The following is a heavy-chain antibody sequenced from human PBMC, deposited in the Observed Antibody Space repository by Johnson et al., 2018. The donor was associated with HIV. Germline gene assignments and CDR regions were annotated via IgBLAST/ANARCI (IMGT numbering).Heavy chain of an antibody. CDR1: RFTFDDYA. V-gene: IGHV3-43D*03. D-gene: IGHD4-17*01. J-gene: IGHJ3*02. Sequence: VQLVESGGVVVQPGGSLRLSCETSRFTFDDYAMHWVRQAPGKGLEWVSLINWDGDSTYYADSVKGRFTISRDNSKNSLYLQMNSLRAEDTAVYYCAREVDYAVNTQHLDAFDIWGQGTMVTVSS. CDR2: INWDGDST. CDR3: AREVDYAVNTQHLDAFDI.